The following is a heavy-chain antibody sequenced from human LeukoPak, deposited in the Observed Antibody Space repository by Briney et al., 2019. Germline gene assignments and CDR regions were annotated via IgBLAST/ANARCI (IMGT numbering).Heavy chain of an antibody. CDR1: GFTFSSYW. CDR2: ISSSSSYI. D-gene: IGHD3-9*01. CDR3: AKVRRDILTGSFDY. J-gene: IGHJ4*02. V-gene: IGHV3-21*04. Sequence: GGSLRLSCAASGFTFSSYWMSWVRQAPGKGLEWVSSISSSSSYIYYADSVKGRFTISRDNAKNSLYLQMNSLRAEDTAVYYCAKVRRDILTGSFDYWGQGTLVTVSS.